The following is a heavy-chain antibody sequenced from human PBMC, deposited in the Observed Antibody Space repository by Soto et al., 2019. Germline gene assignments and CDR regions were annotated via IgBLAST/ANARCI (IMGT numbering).Heavy chain of an antibody. CDR3: APHVYCSGGSCQYDAFAI. V-gene: IGHV3-23*01. Sequence: EVQVLESGGGLVQPGGSLRLSCEASGITFSNYMMTWIRQAPGKGLEWVATITAGGDGTYYADSVKGRCTMSRETSKNTLYLQMNSRGAEDTAVYYCAPHVYCSGGSCQYDAFAIRGQGTMVTVSS. D-gene: IGHD2-15*01. CDR2: ITAGGDGT. J-gene: IGHJ3*02. CDR1: GITFSNYM.